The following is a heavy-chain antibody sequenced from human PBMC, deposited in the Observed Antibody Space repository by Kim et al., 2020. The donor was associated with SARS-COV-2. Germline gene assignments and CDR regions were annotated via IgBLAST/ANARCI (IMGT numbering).Heavy chain of an antibody. CDR1: GYTFTGYY. CDR2: INPNSGGT. V-gene: IGHV1-2*06. D-gene: IGHD6-19*01. J-gene: IGHJ3*02. CDR3: AREKAFTPLSIAVAGDDAFDI. Sequence: ASVKVSCKASGYTFTGYYMHWVRQAPGQGLEWMGRINPNSGGTNYAQKFQGRVTMTRDTSISTAYMELSRLRSDDTAVYYCAREKAFTPLSIAVAGDDAFDIWGQGTMVTVSS.